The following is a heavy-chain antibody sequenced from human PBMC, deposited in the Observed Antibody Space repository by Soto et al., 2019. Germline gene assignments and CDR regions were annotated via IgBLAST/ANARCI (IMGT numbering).Heavy chain of an antibody. V-gene: IGHV3-74*01. CDR1: GFTFSRYW. CDR2: IKSDGSST. Sequence: EVQLVESGGGLVQPGGSLRLSCVASGFTFSRYWMNWVHQAPGKGLVWVSRIKSDGSSTSYADSVKGRFIISRDNAKNTLYLQMNSLTAEDTAVYYCARNEMATWICWGQGTLVTVSS. D-gene: IGHD5-12*01. J-gene: IGHJ4*02. CDR3: ARNEMATWIC.